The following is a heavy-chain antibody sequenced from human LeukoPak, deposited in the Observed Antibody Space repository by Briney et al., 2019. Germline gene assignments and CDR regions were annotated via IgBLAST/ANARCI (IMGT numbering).Heavy chain of an antibody. CDR3: ARGDSSGYYYTYYFDY. J-gene: IGHJ4*02. D-gene: IGHD3-22*01. Sequence: GASVKVSCKASGGTFSSYAISWVRQAPGQGLEWMGGIIPIFGTANYAQKFQGRVTITADKSTSTAYMELSSLRSEDTAVYYCARGDSSGYYYTYYFDYWGQGTLVTVSS. CDR1: GGTFSSYA. CDR2: IIPIFGTA. V-gene: IGHV1-69*06.